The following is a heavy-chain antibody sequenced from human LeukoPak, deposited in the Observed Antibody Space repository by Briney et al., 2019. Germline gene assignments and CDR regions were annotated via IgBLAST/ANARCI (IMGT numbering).Heavy chain of an antibody. J-gene: IGHJ5*02. Sequence: GASVTVSCKASGYTFTSYGISWVRQAPGQGLEWMGWISAYNGNTNYAQKLQGRVTMTTDTSTSTAYMELRSLRSDDTAVYYCARDPASSINTNWFDPWGQGTLVTVSS. D-gene: IGHD2-2*01. CDR3: ARDPASSINTNWFDP. CDR2: ISAYNGNT. V-gene: IGHV1-18*01. CDR1: GYTFTSYG.